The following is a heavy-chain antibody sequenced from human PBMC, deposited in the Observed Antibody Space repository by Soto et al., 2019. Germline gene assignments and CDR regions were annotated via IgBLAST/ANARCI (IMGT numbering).Heavy chain of an antibody. Sequence: VRQPPGKGLEYIGEIYHSGSTNYNPSLKSRVTISLDKSKNQFSLRLSSVTAADTAVYYXXXXXXXXXXPWGQGTLVTVSS. J-gene: IGHJ5*02. CDR2: IYHSGST. V-gene: IGHV4-4*02. CDR3: XXXXXXXXXP.